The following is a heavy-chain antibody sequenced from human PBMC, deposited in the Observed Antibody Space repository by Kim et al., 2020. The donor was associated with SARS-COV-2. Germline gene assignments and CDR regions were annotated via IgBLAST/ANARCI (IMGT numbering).Heavy chain of an antibody. V-gene: IGHV4-39*07. CDR1: GGSISSSSYY. J-gene: IGHJ3*02. CDR2: IYYSGST. D-gene: IGHD6-19*01. Sequence: SETLSLTCTVSGGSISSSSYYWGWIRQPPGKGLEWIGSIYYSGSTYYNPSLKSRVTISVDTSKNQFSLKLSSVTAADTAVYYCSRSPVADSAFDIWCQGT. CDR3: SRSPVADSAFDI.